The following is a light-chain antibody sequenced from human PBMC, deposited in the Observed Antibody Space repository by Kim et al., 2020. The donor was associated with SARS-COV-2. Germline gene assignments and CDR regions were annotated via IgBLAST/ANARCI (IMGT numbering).Light chain of an antibody. CDR3: QVWDSSSDHPV. V-gene: IGLV3-21*04. Sequence: APRRTPRITGKGNTIGRKRVGWYQRKHGQAPMLVINNDSNRPSGIPERFSGSNSGNTATLTISRVEAGDEADYYCQVWDSSSDHPVFGGGTQLTVL. CDR1: TIGRKR. J-gene: IGLJ2*01. CDR2: NDS.